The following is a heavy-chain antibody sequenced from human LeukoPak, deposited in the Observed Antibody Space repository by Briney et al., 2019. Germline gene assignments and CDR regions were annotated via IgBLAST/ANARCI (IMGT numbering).Heavy chain of an antibody. D-gene: IGHD5-18*01. J-gene: IGHJ4*02. CDR3: ARERSRIQLWLPDY. CDR1: GFTFSSYS. V-gene: IGHV3-21*01. CDR2: ISSSSSYI. Sequence: GGSLRLSCAASGFTFSSYSMNWVRQAPGKGLEWVSSISSSSSYIYYADSVKGRFTISRDNAKNSLYLQMNSLRAEDTAVYYCARERSRIQLWLPDYWGQGTLVTVSS.